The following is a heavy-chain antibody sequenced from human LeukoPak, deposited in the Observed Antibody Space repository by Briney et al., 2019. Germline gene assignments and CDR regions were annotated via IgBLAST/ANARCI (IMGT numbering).Heavy chain of an antibody. Sequence: PGESLKISCKGSGYRFTSYWINWVRQMPGKGLEWMGRVDPSDSYTNYSPSFQGHVTISADKSISTAYLQWSSLKAPDTAMYYCARVGYCTSSSCYEEFDHWGQGTLVTVSS. V-gene: IGHV5-10-1*01. CDR1: GYRFTSYW. J-gene: IGHJ4*02. CDR2: VDPSDSYT. D-gene: IGHD2-2*01. CDR3: ARVGYCTSSSCYEEFDH.